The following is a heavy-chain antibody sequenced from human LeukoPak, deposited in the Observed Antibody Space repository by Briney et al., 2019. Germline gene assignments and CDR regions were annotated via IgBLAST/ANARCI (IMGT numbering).Heavy chain of an antibody. CDR2: INPNSGGT. D-gene: IGHD6-13*01. Sequence: ASVKVSCKASGYTFTGYYMHWVRQAPGQGLEWMGWINPNSGGTNYAQKFQGRVTMTRDMSTSTVYMELSSLRSEDTAVYYCARAGQHAYYYYMDVWGKGTTVTVSS. V-gene: IGHV1-2*02. CDR1: GYTFTGYY. CDR3: ARAGQHAYYYYMDV. J-gene: IGHJ6*03.